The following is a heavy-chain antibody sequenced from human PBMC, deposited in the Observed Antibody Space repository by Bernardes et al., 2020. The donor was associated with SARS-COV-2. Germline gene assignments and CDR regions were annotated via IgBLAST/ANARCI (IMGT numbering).Heavy chain of an antibody. CDR2: ISGSGGST. V-gene: IGHV3-23*01. CDR1: GFTFSSYA. D-gene: IGHD6-6*01. Sequence: GGSLRLSCAASGFTFSSYAMSWVRQAPGKGLEWVSAISGSGGSTYYADSVKGRFTISRDNSKNTLYLQMNSLRAEDTAVYYCAKDFEYSSSFGWFDPWGQGTLVTVSS. J-gene: IGHJ5*02. CDR3: AKDFEYSSSFGWFDP.